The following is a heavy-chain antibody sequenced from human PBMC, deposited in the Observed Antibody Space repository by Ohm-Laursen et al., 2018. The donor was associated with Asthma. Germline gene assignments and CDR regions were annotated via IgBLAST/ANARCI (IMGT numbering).Heavy chain of an antibody. V-gene: IGHV3-30*04. CDR1: GFTFSSYA. CDR3: ARDLMEFRYYYYGMDV. CDR2: ISYDGSNK. Sequence: SLRLSCAASGFTFSSYAMHWVRQAPGKGLEWVAVISYDGSNKYTSASVKGRFTISRDNSKNTLHLQMNSLRAEDTAVYYCARDLMEFRYYYYGMDVWGQGTTVTVSS. J-gene: IGHJ6*02. D-gene: IGHD3-10*01.